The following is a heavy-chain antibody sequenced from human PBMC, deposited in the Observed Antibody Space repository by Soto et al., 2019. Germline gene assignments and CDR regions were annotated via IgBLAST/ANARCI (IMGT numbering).Heavy chain of an antibody. V-gene: IGHV1-18*01. Sequence: QVPLVQSGAEVKKPGASVKVSCKASGYTFTSYGISWVRQAPGQGLEWMGWISAYNGNTNYAQKLQGRVTMTTDTPASQAYMELRSLSSDDTAVYYCARARWDSGFGRGGGGLDYWGQGTLVTVSS. CDR2: ISAYNGNT. J-gene: IGHJ4*02. D-gene: IGHD5-12*01. CDR1: GYTFTSYG. CDR3: ARARWDSGFGRGGGGLDY.